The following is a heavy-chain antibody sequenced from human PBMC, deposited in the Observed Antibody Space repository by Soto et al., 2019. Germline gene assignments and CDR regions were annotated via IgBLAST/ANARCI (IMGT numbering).Heavy chain of an antibody. J-gene: IGHJ6*02. CDR1: NYPFTSYG. V-gene: IGHV1-18*01. Sequence: SVKVSCKASNYPFTSYGFAWVRQAPGHGLQWLGRISSYNNNADYAQEFQGRVTMTTDTSTRTAVMELRSLTSDDTGVYYCARDSNPYGVVIRSPEKQKYCMDVGG. CDR3: ARDSNPYGVVIRSPEKQKYCMDV. CDR2: ISSYNNNA. D-gene: IGHD3-3*01.